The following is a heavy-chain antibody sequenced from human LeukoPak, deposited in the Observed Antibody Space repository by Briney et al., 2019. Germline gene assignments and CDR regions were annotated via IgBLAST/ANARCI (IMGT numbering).Heavy chain of an antibody. J-gene: IGHJ4*01. CDR3: ARASGGWDLDY. Sequence: PGGSLRLFCAPSGFTFNVFHMNWVRQAPGKGLEWISSITSSGTYITYADSIQGRFTISRDNAKNSLYLQMNSLRVDDTALYYCARASGGWDLDYWGHGTLVTVSS. V-gene: IGHV3-21*01. D-gene: IGHD1-26*01. CDR2: ITSSGTYI. CDR1: GFTFNVFH.